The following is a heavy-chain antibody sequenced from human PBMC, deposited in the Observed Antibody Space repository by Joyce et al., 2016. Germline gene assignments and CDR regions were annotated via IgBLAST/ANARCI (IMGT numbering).Heavy chain of an antibody. J-gene: IGHJ6*02. Sequence: QVTLKESGPTLVKPTQTLTLTCTFSGFSLSTSGVGVGWIRQPPGKALEWLALMYWDDDNRYSSSLKSRLTITKDTSKVRVVLTMTNMDPVETATYYCAHAPATDRYYGMDVWGQGTTVTVSS. CDR3: AHAPATDRYYGMDV. D-gene: IGHD6-25*01. V-gene: IGHV2-5*02. CDR1: GFSLSTSGVG. CDR2: MYWDDDN.